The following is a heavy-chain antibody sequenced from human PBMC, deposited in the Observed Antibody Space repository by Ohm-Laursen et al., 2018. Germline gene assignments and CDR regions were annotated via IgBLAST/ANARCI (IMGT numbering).Heavy chain of an antibody. V-gene: IGHV2-70*11. CDR3: ARITAGPDYFDY. J-gene: IGHJ4*02. CDR1: GFSLSSRGMC. CDR2: IDWDDDR. Sequence: TQTLTLTYTFSGFSLSSRGMCVNWIRQSPGKALEWLARIDWDDDRYYSASLKTRLTISKDTSKNQVVLTMTNMDPVDTATYYCARITAGPDYFDYWGQGILVTVSS.